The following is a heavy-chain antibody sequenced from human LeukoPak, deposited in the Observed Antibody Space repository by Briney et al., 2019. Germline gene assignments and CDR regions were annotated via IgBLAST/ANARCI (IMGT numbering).Heavy chain of an antibody. V-gene: IGHV3-33*01. CDR3: ASYSSSSIADY. J-gene: IGHJ4*02. D-gene: IGHD6-6*01. Sequence: GRSLRLSCAASGFTFSNYGMHWVRQAPGRGLEWVAVIWYDGSNKYYADSVKGRFTISRDNSKNTLYLKMNSLRAEDTAVYYCASYSSSSIADYWGQGTLVTVSS. CDR1: GFTFSNYG. CDR2: IWYDGSNK.